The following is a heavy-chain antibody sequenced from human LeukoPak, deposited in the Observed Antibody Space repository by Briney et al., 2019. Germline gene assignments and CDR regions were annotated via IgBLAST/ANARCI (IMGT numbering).Heavy chain of an antibody. V-gene: IGHV1-2*02. CDR1: GYTFTGYY. CDR3: ARDSSGYYYGYNWFDP. J-gene: IGHJ5*02. CDR2: INPNSGSI. Sequence: ASVKVSCKASGYTFTGYYMHWVRQAPGQGLEWMGWINPNSGSINSAQKFQGRVTMTRDTSISTAYMELSSLRSDDTAVYYCARDSSGYYYGYNWFDPWGQGTLVTVSS. D-gene: IGHD3-22*01.